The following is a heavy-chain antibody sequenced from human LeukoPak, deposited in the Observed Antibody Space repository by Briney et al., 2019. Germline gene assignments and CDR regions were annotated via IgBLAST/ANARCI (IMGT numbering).Heavy chain of an antibody. V-gene: IGHV4-38-2*02. CDR2: IYHSGST. CDR3: ARVGVYDPFDY. Sequence: SETLSLTCTVSGDSISSYYCSWIRQPPGKGLEWIGSIYHSGSTYYNPSLKSRVTISVDTSKNQFSLKLSSVTAADTAVYYCARVGVYDPFDYWGQGTLVTVSS. CDR1: GDSISSYY. D-gene: IGHD5/OR15-5a*01. J-gene: IGHJ4*02.